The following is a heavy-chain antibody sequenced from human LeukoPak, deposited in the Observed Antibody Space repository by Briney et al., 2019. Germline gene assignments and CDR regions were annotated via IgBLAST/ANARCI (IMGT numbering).Heavy chain of an antibody. CDR2: IRYDGSNK. Sequence: PGGSLRLSCAASGFTFSSYGMHWVRQAPGKGLEWVAFIRYDGSNKYYADSVKGRFTISRDNSKNTLYLQMNSLRAEDTAVYYCAKDRSGSYLLFDYWGQGTLVTVSP. V-gene: IGHV3-30*02. CDR1: GFTFSSYG. J-gene: IGHJ4*02. CDR3: AKDRSGSYLLFDY. D-gene: IGHD1-26*01.